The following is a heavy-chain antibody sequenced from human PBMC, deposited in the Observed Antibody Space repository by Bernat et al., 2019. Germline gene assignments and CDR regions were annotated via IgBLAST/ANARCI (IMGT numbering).Heavy chain of an antibody. CDR1: GFTFSSYA. D-gene: IGHD1-14*01. CDR3: AGLTKTYYYGMDV. J-gene: IGHJ6*02. Sequence: EVQLLESGGGLVQPGGSLRLSCAASGFTFSSYAMSWVRQAPGKGLEWVSVIYSGGSTYYADSVKGRFTISRDNSKNTLYLQMNSLRAEDTAVYYCAGLTKTYYYGMDVWGQGTTVTVSS. V-gene: IGHV3-66*01. CDR2: IYSGGST.